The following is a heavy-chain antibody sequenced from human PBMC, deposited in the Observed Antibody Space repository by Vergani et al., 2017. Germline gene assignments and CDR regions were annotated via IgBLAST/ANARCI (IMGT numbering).Heavy chain of an antibody. CDR2: ISWNSGSI. Sequence: EVQLVESGGGLVQPGRSLRLSCAASGFTFDDYAMHWVRQAPGKGLEWVSGISWNSGSIGYADSVKGRFTISRDNAKNSLYLQMNSLRAEDTALYYCAEEGVEKDAFDIWGQGTMVTVSS. CDR1: GFTFDDYA. J-gene: IGHJ3*02. CDR3: AEEGVEKDAFDI. V-gene: IGHV3-9*01. D-gene: IGHD3-3*01.